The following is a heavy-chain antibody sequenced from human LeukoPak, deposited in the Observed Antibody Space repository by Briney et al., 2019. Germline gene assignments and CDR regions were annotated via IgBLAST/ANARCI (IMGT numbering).Heavy chain of an antibody. J-gene: IGHJ6*03. Sequence: ASVKVSCKXSGYTFTGYYIHWVRRTPGQGLEWMGWINLNSGGTNYAQKFQGRVNMTRETSISTAYMELSRLRSDDTAVYYCARKGERYMDVWGKGTTVTVCS. V-gene: IGHV1-2*02. CDR2: INLNSGGT. D-gene: IGHD1-26*01. CDR1: GYTFTGYY. CDR3: ARKGERYMDV.